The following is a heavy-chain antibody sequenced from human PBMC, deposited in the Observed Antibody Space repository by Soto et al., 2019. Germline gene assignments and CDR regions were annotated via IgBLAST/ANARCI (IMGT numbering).Heavy chain of an antibody. CDR1: GFTFSNYG. V-gene: IGHV3-30*18. CDR3: AKSHTDYYYALDV. J-gene: IGHJ6*02. CDR2: ISYDGNKK. Sequence: QVQLVESGGGVVQPGRSLRLSCAASGFTFSNYGIHWVRQVPGKGLQWVAVISYDGNKKDYADSVKGRFTISRDNSKNTVFLQLNGLRTEDTAVYYCAKSHTDYYYALDVWGQGTTVTVSS.